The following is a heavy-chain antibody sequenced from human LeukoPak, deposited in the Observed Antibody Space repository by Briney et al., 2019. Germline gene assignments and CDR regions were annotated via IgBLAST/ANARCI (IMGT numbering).Heavy chain of an antibody. Sequence: ASVKVSCKASGYTFTSYDINSVRHATGQGLEWMGWMNPNSGNTGYAQKFQGRVTITRNTSISTAYMELSSLRSGDTAVYYCARGLWVGDYYYYMDVWGKGTTVTVSS. CDR3: ARGLWVGDYYYYMDV. CDR2: MNPNSGNT. V-gene: IGHV1-8*03. D-gene: IGHD3-16*01. CDR1: GYTFTSYD. J-gene: IGHJ6*03.